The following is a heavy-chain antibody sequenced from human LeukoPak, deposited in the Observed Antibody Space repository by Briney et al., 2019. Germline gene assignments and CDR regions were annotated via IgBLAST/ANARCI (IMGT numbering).Heavy chain of an antibody. CDR2: INHSGST. V-gene: IGHV4-34*01. Sequence: PSETLSLTCAVYGGSFSGYYWSWIRQPPGKGLEWIGEINHSGSTNYNPSLKSRVTISVDTSKNQFSLKLSSVTAADTAVYYCARGGQYDFDYWGQGTLVTVSS. CDR1: GGSFSGYY. CDR3: ARGGQYDFDY. J-gene: IGHJ4*02. D-gene: IGHD5-24*01.